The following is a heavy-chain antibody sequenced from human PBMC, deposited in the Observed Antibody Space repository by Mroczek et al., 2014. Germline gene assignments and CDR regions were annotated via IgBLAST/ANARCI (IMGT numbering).Heavy chain of an antibody. D-gene: IGHD6-6*01. V-gene: IGHV4-61*02. CDR1: GGSISSGSYY. CDR2: IYTSGST. Sequence: VQLQESGPGLVKPSQTLSLTCTVSGGSISSGSYYWSWIRQPAGKGLEWIGRIYTSGSTNYNPSLKSRVTISVDTSKNQFSLKLSSVTAADTAVYYCAREQRESIAARSGWFDPWGQGTLVTVSS. J-gene: IGHJ5*02. CDR3: AREQRESIAARSGWFDP.